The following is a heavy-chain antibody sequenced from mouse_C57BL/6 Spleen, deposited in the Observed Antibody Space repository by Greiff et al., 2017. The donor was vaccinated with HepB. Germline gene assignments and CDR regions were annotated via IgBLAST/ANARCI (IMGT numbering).Heavy chain of an antibody. J-gene: IGHJ4*01. CDR1: GFTFSDFY. V-gene: IGHV7-1*01. D-gene: IGHD1-1*01. CDR2: SRNKANDYTT. Sequence: EVKVVESGGGLVQSGRSLRLSCATSGFTFSDFYMEWVRQAPGKGLEWIAASRNKANDYTTEYSASVKGRFIVSRDTSQSILYLQMNALRAEDTAIYYCARGGGYGSSYGLDYWGQGTSVTVSS. CDR3: ARGGGYGSSYGLDY.